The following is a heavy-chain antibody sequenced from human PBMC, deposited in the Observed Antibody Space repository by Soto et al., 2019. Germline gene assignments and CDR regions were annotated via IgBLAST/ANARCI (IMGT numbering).Heavy chain of an antibody. J-gene: IGHJ3*02. CDR1: GFTFRSYW. CDR2: IKQDGSEK. D-gene: IGHD6-6*01. CDR3: ARSYGQLEPPDAFDT. Sequence: GGSLRLSCAASGFTFRSYWVSWVRQAPGKGLEWVANIKQDGSEKYYVDSVKGRFTISRANDKISLYLQMTSLRAEDTAVHSCARSYGQLEPPDAFDTGGQGTMVTGSS. V-gene: IGHV3-7*01.